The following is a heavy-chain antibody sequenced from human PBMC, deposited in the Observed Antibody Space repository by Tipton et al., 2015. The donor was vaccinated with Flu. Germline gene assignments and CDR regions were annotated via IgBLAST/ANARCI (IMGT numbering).Heavy chain of an antibody. Sequence: QVQLVQSGAEMRKPGASVKVSCKASGYTLTGYYMHWVRQAPGQGLEWMGWINPNSGGTNSAQTFQGRVTMTRGTSINTAYMEMTSLTSDDTAVYYCATVKPTGYLGTAAGWFDTWGQGPLVSVSS. D-gene: IGHD6-13*01. J-gene: IGHJ5*02. CDR3: ATVKPTGYLGTAAGWFDT. CDR2: INPNSGGT. CDR1: GYTLTGYY. V-gene: IGHV1-2*02.